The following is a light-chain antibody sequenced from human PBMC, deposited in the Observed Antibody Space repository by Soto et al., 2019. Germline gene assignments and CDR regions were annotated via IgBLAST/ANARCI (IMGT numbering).Light chain of an antibody. J-gene: IGKJ1*01. V-gene: IGKV1-5*03. CDR1: QTISSW. CDR3: QHYNSLIWT. Sequence: DIQMTQSPSTLSSSVGDRVTIICRSSQTISSWLAWYQQKGGQAPKLLISKASILDSGVPSRFTGSGSGTEFNLTISSLQPEDFETYYCQHYNSLIWTFGQGTEVDIK. CDR2: KAS.